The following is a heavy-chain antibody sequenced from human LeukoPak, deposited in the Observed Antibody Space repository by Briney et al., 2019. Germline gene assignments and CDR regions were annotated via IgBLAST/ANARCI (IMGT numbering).Heavy chain of an antibody. D-gene: IGHD4-17*01. CDR2: INPNSGGT. J-gene: IGHJ6*03. CDR1: GYTFTGYY. Sequence: ASVKVSCKASGYTFTGYYMYWVRQAPGQGLEWMGWINPNSGGTNYAQKFQGRVTMTRDTSISTAYMELSRLRSDDTAVYYCARVLGRQDYGDYYYYYYMDVWGKGTTVTVSS. V-gene: IGHV1-2*02. CDR3: ARVLGRQDYGDYYYYYYMDV.